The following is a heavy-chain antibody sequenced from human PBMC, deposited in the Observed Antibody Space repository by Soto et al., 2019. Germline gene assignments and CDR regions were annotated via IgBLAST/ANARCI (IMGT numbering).Heavy chain of an antibody. V-gene: IGHV1-18*01. Sequence: QVQLVQSGAEVKKPGASVKVSCKASGYTFTSYGISWVRQAPGQGLEWMGWIRAYNGNTNYAQKLQGRVTMTTDTSTSTADMELINARTDATAVYCCARDLPTMDVWGQRTTVTVSS. J-gene: IGHJ6*02. CDR3: ARDLPTMDV. CDR1: GYTFTSYG. CDR2: IRAYNGNT.